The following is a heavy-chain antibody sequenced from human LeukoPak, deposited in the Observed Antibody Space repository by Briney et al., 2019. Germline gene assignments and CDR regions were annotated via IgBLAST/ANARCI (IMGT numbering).Heavy chain of an antibody. CDR1: GGSISSSRDY. J-gene: IGHJ3*01. D-gene: IGHD6-13*01. Sequence: SETLSLTCTVSGGSISSSRDYWGWIRQPPGKGLEWIGSIYYSGSTYYNPSLKSRVTISVDTSKNQFSLKLRSVTAADTAVYYCARISSSNWYNERGAFDVWGQGTMVTVSS. CDR2: IYYSGST. V-gene: IGHV4-39*07. CDR3: ARISSSNWYNERGAFDV.